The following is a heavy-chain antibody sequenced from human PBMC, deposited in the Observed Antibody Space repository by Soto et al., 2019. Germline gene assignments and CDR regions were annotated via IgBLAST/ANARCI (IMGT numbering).Heavy chain of an antibody. J-gene: IGHJ3*02. D-gene: IGHD3-22*01. CDR3: ARDGVRGNYDSSGYLGCAFDI. CDR1: GFTFSSYG. Sequence: GGSLRLSCAASGFTFSSYGMHWVRQAPGKGLEWVAVIWYDGSNKYYADSVKGRFTISRDNSKNTLYLQMNSLRAEDTAVYYCARDGVRGNYDSSGYLGCAFDIWGQGTMVTVSS. CDR2: IWYDGSNK. V-gene: IGHV3-33*01.